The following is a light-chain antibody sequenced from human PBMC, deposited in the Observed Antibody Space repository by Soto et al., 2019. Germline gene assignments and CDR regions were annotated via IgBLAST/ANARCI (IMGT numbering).Light chain of an antibody. J-gene: IGKJ4*01. Sequence: DIEMTQYPSTVSASLGDRVTITCRASQSISSRLAWYQQKPGKAPKLLIYEASSLESGVPSRFSGSGSGTEFTLTISSLQPEDFATYYCQQYNSYSLTFGGGTKVELK. CDR2: EAS. V-gene: IGKV1-5*03. CDR3: QQYNSYSLT. CDR1: QSISSR.